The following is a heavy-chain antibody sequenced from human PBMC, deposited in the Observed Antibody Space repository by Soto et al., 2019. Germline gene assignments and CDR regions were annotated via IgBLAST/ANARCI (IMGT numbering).Heavy chain of an antibody. J-gene: IGHJ3*02. CDR2: ISSSSSTI. CDR1: GLTFSSYS. Sequence: GGSLRLSCAASGLTFSSYSMNWVRQAPGKGLEWVSYISSSSSTIYYADSVKGRFTISRDNAKNSLYLQMNSLRDEDTAVYYCARGHSGSYFYPGAFDIWGQGTMVTVSS. V-gene: IGHV3-48*02. CDR3: ARGHSGSYFYPGAFDI. D-gene: IGHD1-26*01.